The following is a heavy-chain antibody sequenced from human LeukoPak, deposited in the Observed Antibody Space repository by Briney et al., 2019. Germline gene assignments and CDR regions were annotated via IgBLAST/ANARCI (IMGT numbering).Heavy chain of an antibody. J-gene: IGHJ6*03. CDR3: ARGLQQLVRGFNYYFMDV. CDR1: GFTFSSYW. CDR2: MNQDGSEK. D-gene: IGHD6-13*01. V-gene: IGHV3-7*01. Sequence: PGGSLRLSCAASGFTFSSYWMSWVRQAPGKGLEWVANMNQDGSEKYYVDSVKGRFTISRDNAENSLYLQMNSLRAEDTAVYYCARGLQQLVRGFNYYFMDVWGKGTTVTVSS.